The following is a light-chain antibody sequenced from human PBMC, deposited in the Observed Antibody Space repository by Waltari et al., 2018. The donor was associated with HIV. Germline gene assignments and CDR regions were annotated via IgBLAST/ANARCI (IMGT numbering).Light chain of an antibody. CDR2: AAS. CDR1: QGLSNY. Sequence: DTQLTQSPSSLSASVEDKVTITCRASQGLSNYLAWYQQKPAKVPKLLIYAASTLQSGVPSRFSGSGSGTQFTLTISSLQPEDVATYYYQRDNIALRTFGQGTKGEIK. CDR3: QRDNIALRT. J-gene: IGKJ1*01. V-gene: IGKV1-27*01.